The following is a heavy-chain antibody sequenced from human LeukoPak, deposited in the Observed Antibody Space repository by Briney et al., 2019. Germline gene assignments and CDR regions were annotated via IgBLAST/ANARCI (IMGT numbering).Heavy chain of an antibody. V-gene: IGHV4-34*01. J-gene: IGHJ5*02. Sequence: PSETLSLTCAVYGGSFSGYYWGWIRQPPGKGLEWIGTIYNSGSTYYNASPESRVTISVDTSKNQFSLKLSSVTAADTAVYYCARAYSSSWYFNWFDPWGQGTLVTVSS. CDR1: GGSFSGYY. CDR3: ARAYSSSWYFNWFDP. CDR2: IYNSGST. D-gene: IGHD6-13*01.